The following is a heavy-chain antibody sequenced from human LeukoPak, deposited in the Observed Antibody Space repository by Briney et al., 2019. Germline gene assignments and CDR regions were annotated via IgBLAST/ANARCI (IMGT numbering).Heavy chain of an antibody. Sequence: ASVKVSCKASGYTFTSYGISWVRQAPGQGLEWMGWISAYNGNTKYAQKLQGRVTLTTDTSTNTAYMELRSLRSDDTAMYYCARRPDRGEEDYWGQGTLVTVSS. D-gene: IGHD3-10*01. CDR2: ISAYNGNT. V-gene: IGHV1-18*01. CDR3: ARRPDRGEEDY. CDR1: GYTFTSYG. J-gene: IGHJ4*02.